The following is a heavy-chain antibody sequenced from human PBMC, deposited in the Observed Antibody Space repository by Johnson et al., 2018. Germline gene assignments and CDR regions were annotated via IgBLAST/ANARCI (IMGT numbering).Heavy chain of an antibody. J-gene: IGHJ3*02. CDR3: AKDLRGGCGWADAFDI. V-gene: IGHV3-9*01. CDR1: GFTFDAYA. D-gene: IGHD3-16*01. Sequence: EVQLLETGGGLVQPGRSLRLSCAASGFTFDAYAMHWVRQAPGKGLEWVSGISWNSGSIGYADSVKGRFTISRDNAKNSLYLQMNSLRAEDTAVYYCAKDLRGGCGWADAFDIWGQGTMVTVSS. CDR2: ISWNSGSI.